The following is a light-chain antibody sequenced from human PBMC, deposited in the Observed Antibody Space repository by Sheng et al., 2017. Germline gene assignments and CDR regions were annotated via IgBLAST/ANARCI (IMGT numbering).Light chain of an antibody. J-gene: IGKJ1*01. CDR2: DAS. V-gene: IGKV3-11*01. Sequence: EIVLTQXPATLSLSPGERATLSCRASQSVSSYLAWYQQKPGQAPRLLIYDASNRATGIPARFSGSGSGTDFTLTISSLEPEDFAVYYCQQRSNWPPWTFGQGTKVEIK. CDR1: QSVSSY. CDR3: QQRSNWPPWT.